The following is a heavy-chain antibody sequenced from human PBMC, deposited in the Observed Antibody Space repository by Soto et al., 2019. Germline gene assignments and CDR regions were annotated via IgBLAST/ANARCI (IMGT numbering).Heavy chain of an antibody. CDR3: ATHLPYRSTMDV. CDR1: GYNFRDNN. Sequence: VAAVKVSWNPSGYNFRDNNLHWVRQAPGQGLEWMGLINPDTDYTSYAQKFQGRITLTRDWSISTAYMDLSRLKSDDTAVYYCATHLPYRSTMDVWGQATTVTVSS. J-gene: IGHJ6*02. V-gene: IGHV1-2*02. CDR2: INPDTDYT.